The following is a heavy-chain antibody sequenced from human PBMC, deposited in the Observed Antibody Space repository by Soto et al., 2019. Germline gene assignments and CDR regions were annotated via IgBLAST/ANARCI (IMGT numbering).Heavy chain of an antibody. V-gene: IGHV3-15*07. Sequence: EVQLVESGGGLVKPGGSLRLSCVASGFVFNGAWMNWVRQAPGTGLEWVGRIKSGSYAGTADYAAPVKGRFTISRDDSKNMLYLQKNNLKIRDTAVYYLATMAVTPPPPGGQGTLVTVSS. D-gene: IGHD4-4*01. CDR2: IKSGSYAGTA. CDR3: ATMAVTPPPP. CDR1: GFVFNGAW. J-gene: IGHJ5*02.